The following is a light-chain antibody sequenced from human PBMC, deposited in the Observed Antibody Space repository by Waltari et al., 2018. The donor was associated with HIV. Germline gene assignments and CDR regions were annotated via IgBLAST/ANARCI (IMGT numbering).Light chain of an antibody. V-gene: IGKV3-11*01. CDR2: DAS. J-gene: IGKJ4*01. Sequence: EIVLTQSPATLSLSPGERATLSCRASQSVSSYLAWYQQKPGQAPRLLIYDASNRATGIPARFSGSGSGTDFTLTISSLEPEDFAVYYCQAWDSTTAGEFGGGTK. CDR3: QAWDSTTAGE. CDR1: QSVSSY.